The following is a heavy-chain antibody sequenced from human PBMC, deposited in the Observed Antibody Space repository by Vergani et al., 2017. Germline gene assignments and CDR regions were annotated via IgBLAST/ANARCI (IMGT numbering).Heavy chain of an antibody. D-gene: IGHD3-10*01. CDR3: AKQYVVSGNYLFDY. V-gene: IGHV3-23*01. CDR1: GFSLSRFW. CDR2: ISGSGVSA. J-gene: IGHJ4*02. Sequence: EVQLLESGENLIQPGGSLRLSCAASGFSLSRFWMRWVRQAPGKGLEWVSGISGSGVSAYYTDSVKGRFTISRDNSKNMLFLQMNNLRTEDTAIYYCAKQYVVSGNYLFDYWGQGTLVTVSS.